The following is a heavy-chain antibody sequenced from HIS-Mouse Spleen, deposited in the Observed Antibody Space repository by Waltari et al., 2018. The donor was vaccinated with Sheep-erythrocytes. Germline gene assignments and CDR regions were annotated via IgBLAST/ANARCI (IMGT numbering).Heavy chain of an antibody. V-gene: IGHV3-21*01. J-gene: IGHJ4*02. CDR3: ARVASGATFDS. Sequence: EVQLVESGGGLVKPGGSLRLSCAASGFTFSSYRRNWVRQPPGTGLEWVSSLNRSMSYIYYPDAVKGRFTISRDNAKNSLYLQMNSLRAEDTAVYYCARVASGATFDSWGQGTLVTVSS. CDR1: GFTFSSYR. D-gene: IGHD1-26*01. CDR2: LNRSMSYI.